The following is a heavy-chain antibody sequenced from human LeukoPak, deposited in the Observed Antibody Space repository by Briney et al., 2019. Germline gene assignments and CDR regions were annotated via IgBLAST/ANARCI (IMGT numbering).Heavy chain of an antibody. Sequence: GGSLRLSCAASGVTFSNDGMDWVRQAPGQGLEWVSSISASSTYIWYADSVKGRFTISRDNAKNSLYLQMNSLRAEDTAVYYCATYTNWVAGDVWGQGTTVSVSS. CDR3: ATYTNWVAGDV. J-gene: IGHJ6*02. V-gene: IGHV3-21*01. CDR2: ISASSTYI. D-gene: IGHD1-1*01. CDR1: GVTFSNDG.